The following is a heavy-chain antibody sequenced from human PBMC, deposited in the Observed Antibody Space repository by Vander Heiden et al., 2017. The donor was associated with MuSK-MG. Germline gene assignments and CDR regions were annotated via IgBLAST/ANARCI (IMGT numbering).Heavy chain of an antibody. J-gene: IGHJ4*02. D-gene: IGHD4-17*01. CDR2: VIPIPGIT. CDR1: GGSFTSYA. CDR3: AGPTATNLDF. V-gene: IGHV1-69*10. Sequence: QVQLVQSGAEVKNPGSSVKVSCKASGGSFTSYAISWVRQAPGQGLEWMGGVIPIPGITNYAQKFQGRVTISADKFTSTAYLELTSLRSEDTAVYYWAGPTATNLDFWGQGTLVTVSS.